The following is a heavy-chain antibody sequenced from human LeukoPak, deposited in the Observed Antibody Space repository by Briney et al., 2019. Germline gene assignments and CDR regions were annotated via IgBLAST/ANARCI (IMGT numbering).Heavy chain of an antibody. CDR1: GGSFSGYY. CDR2: INHSGST. D-gene: IGHD6-19*01. J-gene: IGHJ4*02. CDR3: ARGTVAGTDY. V-gene: IGHV4-34*01. Sequence: SETLSLTCAVYGGSFSGYYWSWIRQPPGKGLEWIGEINHSGSTNYNPSLKSRVTISVDTSKNQFSLKLSSVTAADTAVYYCARGTVAGTDYWGQGTPVTVSS.